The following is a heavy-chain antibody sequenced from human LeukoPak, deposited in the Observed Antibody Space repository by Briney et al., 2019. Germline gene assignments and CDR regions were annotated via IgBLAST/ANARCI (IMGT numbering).Heavy chain of an antibody. V-gene: IGHV4-61*02. D-gene: IGHD5-18*01. CDR1: GGSISSGSYY. J-gene: IGHJ6*03. CDR3: ARDTEYSFYYMDV. Sequence: TSQTLSLTCTVSGGSISSGSYYWSWIRQPAGKGLEWIGRIYTSGSTNYNPSLKSRVTISVDTSKNQFSLKLSSVTAADTAVYYCARDTEYSFYYMDVWGKGTTVTVSS. CDR2: IYTSGST.